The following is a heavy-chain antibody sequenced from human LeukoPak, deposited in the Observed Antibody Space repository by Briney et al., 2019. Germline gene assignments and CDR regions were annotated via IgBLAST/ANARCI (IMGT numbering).Heavy chain of an antibody. CDR1: GFTVSSNY. V-gene: IGHV3-53*01. CDR2: IYSGGST. D-gene: IGHD5-12*01. Sequence: GGSLRLSCAASGFTVSSNYMSWVRQAPGTGLEWVSVIYSGGSTYYADSVKGRFTISRDNAKNSLYLQMNSLRAEDTAVYYCARTVATTDYWGQGTLVTVSS. J-gene: IGHJ4*02. CDR3: ARTVATTDY.